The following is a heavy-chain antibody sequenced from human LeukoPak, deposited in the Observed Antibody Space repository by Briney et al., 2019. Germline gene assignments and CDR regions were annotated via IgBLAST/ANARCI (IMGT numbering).Heavy chain of an antibody. CDR2: IDHSGST. Sequence: SETLSLTCTVSGGSFSSYHWTWIRQPPGKGLEWIGYIDHSGSTNYNPSLKSRISISSDTSKNQFSLELSSVAAADTAVYYCARLKATVSIHAYFDSWGQGTLVTVSS. V-gene: IGHV4-59*01. D-gene: IGHD4-17*01. CDR1: GGSFSSYH. CDR3: ARLKATVSIHAYFDS. J-gene: IGHJ4*02.